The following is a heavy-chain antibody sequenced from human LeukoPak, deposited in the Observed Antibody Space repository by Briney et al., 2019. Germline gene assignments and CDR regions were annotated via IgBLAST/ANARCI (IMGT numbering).Heavy chain of an antibody. CDR1: GFTVSSNY. CDR3: ARDPSGSLYFDY. V-gene: IGHV3-66*01. Sequence: GGSLRLSCAASGFTVSSNYMSWVRQAPGKGLEWVSVIYSGGSTYYADSVKGRFTISRDNSKNTLYLQMNSLRAEDTAVYYCARDPSGSLYFDYWDQGTLVTVSS. J-gene: IGHJ4*02. D-gene: IGHD1-26*01. CDR2: IYSGGST.